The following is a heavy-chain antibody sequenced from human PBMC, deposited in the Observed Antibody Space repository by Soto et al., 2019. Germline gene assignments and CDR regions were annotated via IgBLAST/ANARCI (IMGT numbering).Heavy chain of an antibody. CDR3: ARALALAAAGPGGY. CDR1: GYTFTGYY. CDR2: INPNSGGT. Sequence: QVQLVQSGAEVKKPGASMKVSCKASGYTFTGYYMHWVRQAPGQGLEWMGWINPNSGGTNYAQKFQGRVNMTRDTSINTAYMELSRLRSDDTAVYYCARALALAAAGPGGYWGQGTLVTVSS. V-gene: IGHV1-2*02. J-gene: IGHJ4*02. D-gene: IGHD6-13*01.